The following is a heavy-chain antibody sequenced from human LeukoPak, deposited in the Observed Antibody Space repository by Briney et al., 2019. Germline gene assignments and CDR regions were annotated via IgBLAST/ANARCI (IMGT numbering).Heavy chain of an antibody. CDR2: ISSTSTFI. Sequence: KPGGSLRLSCAASGFTFSRYSMNWVRQAPGKGLEWVASISSTSTFIYSADSVKGRFTISRDTAKNSLFLQMNSLGAEDTAIYYCARDNFDSSDYPQTYYYYYMDVWGKGTTVTVSS. D-gene: IGHD3-22*01. V-gene: IGHV3-21*01. J-gene: IGHJ6*03. CDR3: ARDNFDSSDYPQTYYYYYMDV. CDR1: GFTFSRYS.